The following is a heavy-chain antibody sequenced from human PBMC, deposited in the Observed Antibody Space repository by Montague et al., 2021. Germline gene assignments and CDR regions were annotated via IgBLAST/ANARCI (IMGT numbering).Heavy chain of an antibody. J-gene: IGHJ5*02. CDR2: IYYSGNS. V-gene: IGHV4-39*07. CDR1: GASITSNIYY. CDR3: VRVFSSWYVGWFDP. D-gene: IGHD6-13*01. Sequence: SETLSLTCTVSGASITSNIYYWGWIRQSPGKGLEWIGSIYYSGNSFYQPSLKSRIAMAVDTSKNQFSLKLSPVTAADTAIYYCVRVFSSWYVGWFDPWGQGTLVTVSS.